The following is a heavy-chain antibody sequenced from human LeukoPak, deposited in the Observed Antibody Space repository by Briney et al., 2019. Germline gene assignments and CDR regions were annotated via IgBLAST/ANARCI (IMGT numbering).Heavy chain of an antibody. Sequence: SETLSLTCAVYGGSFSGYYWSWIRQPPGKGLEWIGEINHSGSTNYNPSLKSRVTISVDTSKNQFSLKLSSVTAADTAVYYCARDLVGATEIDYWGQGTLVTVSS. CDR1: GGSFSGYY. CDR2: INHSGST. CDR3: ARDLVGATEIDY. J-gene: IGHJ4*02. D-gene: IGHD1-26*01. V-gene: IGHV4-34*01.